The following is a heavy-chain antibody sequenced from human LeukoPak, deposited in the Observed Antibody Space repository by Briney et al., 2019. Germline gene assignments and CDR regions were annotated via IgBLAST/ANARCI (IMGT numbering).Heavy chain of an antibody. CDR3: ALEKDYGYNPIDY. CDR2: IYYSGST. J-gene: IGHJ4*02. CDR1: GYSISSGYY. D-gene: IGHD3-10*01. Sequence: SETLSLTCTVSGYSISSGYYWGWIRQPPGKGLEWIGYIYYSGSTYYNPSLKSRVTISVDTSKNQFSLKLSSVTAADTAVYYCALEKDYGYNPIDYWGQGTLVTVSS. V-gene: IGHV4-38-2*02.